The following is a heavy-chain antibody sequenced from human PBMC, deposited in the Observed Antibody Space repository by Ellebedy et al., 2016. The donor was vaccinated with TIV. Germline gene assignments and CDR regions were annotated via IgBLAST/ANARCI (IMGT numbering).Heavy chain of an antibody. Sequence: AASVKVSCKASGYTFTDYYLHWVRQAPGQGLEWLGWINPNSGGTNFAQKFQGWVTRTRDTTITTAYMELSSLTSDDTATAVFYCARGGSSNWYEAFDFWGQGTLVTASS. D-gene: IGHD6-13*01. CDR1: GYTFTDYY. CDR3: ARGGSSNWYEAFDF. J-gene: IGHJ4*02. V-gene: IGHV1-2*04. CDR2: INPNSGGT.